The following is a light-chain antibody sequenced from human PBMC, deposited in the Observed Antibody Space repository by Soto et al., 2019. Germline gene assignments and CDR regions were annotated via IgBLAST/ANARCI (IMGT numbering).Light chain of an antibody. CDR2: DSS. J-gene: IGKJ5*01. V-gene: IGKV1-33*01. CDR1: QDITNY. CDR3: QQYDTLPLT. Sequence: DIQMTQSPSSLSASVGDRVTIICQASQDITNYLNWYQQKPGKAPNLLIHDSSNWETGVPSRFNGSGTGTYVSFTTSRLQPEYLATYYCQQYDTLPLTFGQGTRLEIK.